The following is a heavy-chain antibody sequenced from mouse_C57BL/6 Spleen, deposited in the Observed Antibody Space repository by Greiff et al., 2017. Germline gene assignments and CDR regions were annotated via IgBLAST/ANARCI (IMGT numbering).Heavy chain of an antibody. J-gene: IGHJ3*01. CDR3: AREPGFAY. CDR2: INYDGSST. V-gene: IGHV5-16*01. Sequence: EVQLVESEGGLVQPGSSMKLSCTASGFTFSDYYMAWVRQVPEKGLEWVANINYDGSSTYYLDSLKSRFIISRDNAKNILYLQMSSLKSEDTATYYCAREPGFAYWGQGTLVTVSA. CDR1: GFTFSDYY.